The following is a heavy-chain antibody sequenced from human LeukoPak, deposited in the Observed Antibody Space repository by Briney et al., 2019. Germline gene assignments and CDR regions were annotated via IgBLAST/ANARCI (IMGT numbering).Heavy chain of an antibody. J-gene: IGHJ6*03. D-gene: IGHD5-12*01. CDR1: GFTFSSYA. V-gene: IGHV3-23*01. CDR2: ISGIGDNT. CDR3: AKDEASGYGLGVGYYYYMDV. Sequence: GGSLRLSCAASGFTFSSYAMSWVRQAPGKGLEWVSSISGIGDNTYYADSVKGRFTISRGNSKNTLYLQMNSLRAEDTAVYYCAKDEASGYGLGVGYYYYMDVWGKGATVTVSS.